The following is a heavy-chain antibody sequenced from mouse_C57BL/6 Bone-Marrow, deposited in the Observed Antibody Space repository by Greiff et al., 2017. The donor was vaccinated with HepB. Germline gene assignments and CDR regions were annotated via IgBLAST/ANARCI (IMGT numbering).Heavy chain of an antibody. J-gene: IGHJ3*01. CDR3: ARDGEGFAY. Sequence: EVKLMESGGGLVKPGGSLKLSCAASGFTFSSYAMSWVRQTPEKRLEWVATISDGGSYTYYPDNVKGRFTISRDNATNNLYLQMSHLKSEDTAMYYCARDGEGFAYWGQGTLVTVSA. V-gene: IGHV5-4*03. D-gene: IGHD2-3*01. CDR1: GFTFSSYA. CDR2: ISDGGSYT.